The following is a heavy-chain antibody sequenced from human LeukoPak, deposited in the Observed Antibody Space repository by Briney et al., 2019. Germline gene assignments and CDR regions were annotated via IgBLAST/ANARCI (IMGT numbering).Heavy chain of an antibody. Sequence: PSETLSLTCTVSGGSISSYYWSWLRQPAGKGLEWIGRIYTSGSTNYNPSLKSRVTMSVDTSKNQFSLKLSSVTAADTAVYYCARERGYDILTGYYKSYYFDYWGQGTLVTVSS. D-gene: IGHD3-9*01. CDR2: IYTSGST. V-gene: IGHV4-4*07. CDR3: ARERGYDILTGYYKSYYFDY. J-gene: IGHJ4*02. CDR1: GGSISSYY.